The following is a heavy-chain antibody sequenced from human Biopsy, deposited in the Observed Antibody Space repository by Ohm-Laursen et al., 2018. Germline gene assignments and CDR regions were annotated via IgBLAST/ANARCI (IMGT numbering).Heavy chain of an antibody. V-gene: IGHV1-69*13. J-gene: IGHJ1*01. CDR2: NIPILGTG. Sequence: VKISCKAPEGTFSNYGVNWVRQAPGQGLEWLGGNIPILGTGNYAQKFQDRVTVAADTSMSTATMELRSLRSDDTAVYYCATRLTGYFHHWGQGTLVIVSS. CDR3: ATRLTGYFHH. D-gene: IGHD2-21*01. CDR1: EGTFSNYG.